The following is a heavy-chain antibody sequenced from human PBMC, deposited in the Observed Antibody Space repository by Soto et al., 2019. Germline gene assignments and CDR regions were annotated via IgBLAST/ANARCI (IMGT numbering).Heavy chain of an antibody. CDR2: IYYSGST. Sequence: QLQLQESGPGLVKPSETLSLTCTVSGGSISSSSYYWGWIRQPPGKGLEWIGSIYYSGSTYYNPSPKSRIPISEDTPKHPFSLKQSAVPAADAAVYYWARLAGGSYSYFQPWGQGTLVSVSS. V-gene: IGHV4-39*01. CDR1: GGSISSSSYY. J-gene: IGHJ1*01. D-gene: IGHD1-26*01. CDR3: ARLAGGSYSYFQP.